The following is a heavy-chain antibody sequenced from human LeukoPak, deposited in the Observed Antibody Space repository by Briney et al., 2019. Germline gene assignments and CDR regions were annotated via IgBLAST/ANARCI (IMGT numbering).Heavy chain of an antibody. Sequence: SETLSLTCAVYGGSFSGYYWSWIRQPPGKGLEWIGEINHSGSTNYNPSLKSRVTISVDTSKNQFSLKLSSVTAADTAVYYCARDDREYGSGYCSGGSCYGGDYWGQGTLVTVSS. CDR1: GGSFSGYY. D-gene: IGHD2-15*01. CDR2: INHSGST. V-gene: IGHV4-34*01. CDR3: ARDDREYGSGYCSGGSCYGGDY. J-gene: IGHJ4*02.